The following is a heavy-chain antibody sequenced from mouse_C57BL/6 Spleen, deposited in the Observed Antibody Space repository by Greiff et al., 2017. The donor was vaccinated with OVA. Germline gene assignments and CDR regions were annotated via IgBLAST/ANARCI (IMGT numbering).Heavy chain of an antibody. Sequence: EVMLVESGGGLVKPGGSLKLSCAASGFTFSDYGMHWVRQAPEKGLEWVAYISSGSSTIYYADTVKGRFTISRDNAKNTLFLQMTSLRSEDTAMYYCARREDYDYYAMDYWGQGTSVTVSS. CDR3: ARREDYDYYAMDY. CDR1: GFTFSDYG. D-gene: IGHD2-4*01. CDR2: ISSGSSTI. J-gene: IGHJ4*01. V-gene: IGHV5-17*01.